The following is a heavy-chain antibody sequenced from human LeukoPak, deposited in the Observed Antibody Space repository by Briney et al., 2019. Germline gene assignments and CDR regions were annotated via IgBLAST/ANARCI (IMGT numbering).Heavy chain of an antibody. CDR1: GGSIGIYY. CDR3: AREISGTYYNPLGYMDV. Sequence: PSETLSLTCTVSGGSIGIYYWNWIRQPAGKGLEWIGRIFTSGIANYNPSLKSRVTMTVDTSKNQFSLNLSSVTAADTAVYYCAREISGTYYNPLGYMDVWGKGTTVTVSS. D-gene: IGHD3-10*01. V-gene: IGHV4-4*07. J-gene: IGHJ6*03. CDR2: IFTSGIA.